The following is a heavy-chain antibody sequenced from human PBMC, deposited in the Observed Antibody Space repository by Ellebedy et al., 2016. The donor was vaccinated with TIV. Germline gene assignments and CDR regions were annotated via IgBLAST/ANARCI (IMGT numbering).Heavy chain of an antibody. J-gene: IGHJ4*02. CDR2: IYGSGDNI. D-gene: IGHD1-7*01. CDR1: GFTFSNYA. CDR3: AQALELGRVH. V-gene: IGHV3-23*01. Sequence: PGGSLRLSCAASGFTFSNYAMAWVRQAPGKGLEWVSTIYGSGDNIYYRESVKGRFTISRDNSKNTVDLQMNSLRAEDTAVYYCAQALELGRVHWGQGTLVTVSS.